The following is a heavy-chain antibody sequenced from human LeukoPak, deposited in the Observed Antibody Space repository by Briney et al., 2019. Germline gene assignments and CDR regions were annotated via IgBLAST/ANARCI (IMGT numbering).Heavy chain of an antibody. CDR3: ARDWFHAIDY. J-gene: IGHJ4*02. Sequence: GGSLRLSCAASGFTFSSYGMSWVRQAPGKGLEWVSAMSGSGGNTYYADSVKGRFTISRDNAKNTLYLQMNSLRAEDTAVYYCARDWFHAIDYWGQGTLVTVSS. CDR1: GFTFSSYG. CDR2: MSGSGGNT. V-gene: IGHV3-23*01. D-gene: IGHD2/OR15-2a*01.